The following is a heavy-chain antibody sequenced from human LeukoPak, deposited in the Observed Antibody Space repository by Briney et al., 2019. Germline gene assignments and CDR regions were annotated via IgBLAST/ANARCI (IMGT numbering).Heavy chain of an antibody. V-gene: IGHV3-23*01. CDR1: GFTFSSYG. D-gene: IGHD3-22*01. Sequence: GGSLRLSCAASGFTFSSYGMSWVRQAPGKGLEWVSAISGSGGSTFYVDSVKGLFTISRDNSKNTLYLQMNSLRAEDTAVYYCAIEERYYYDSSGFWGQGTLVTVSS. CDR3: AIEERYYYDSSGF. CDR2: ISGSGGST. J-gene: IGHJ4*02.